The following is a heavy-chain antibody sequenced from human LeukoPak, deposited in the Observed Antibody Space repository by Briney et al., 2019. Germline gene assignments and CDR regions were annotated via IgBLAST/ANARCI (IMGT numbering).Heavy chain of an antibody. CDR1: GGSISSYY. J-gene: IGHJ4*02. D-gene: IGHD3-22*01. CDR2: IYYSGST. V-gene: IGHV4-59*01. Sequence: SETLSLTCTVSGGSISSYYWSWIRQPPGKGLEWIGYIYYSGSTNYNPSLKSRVTISVDTSKNQFSLKLSSVTAADTAVYYCARDSHYYDSSGYYYPAGYWGQGTLVTVSS. CDR3: ARDSHYYDSSGYYYPAGY.